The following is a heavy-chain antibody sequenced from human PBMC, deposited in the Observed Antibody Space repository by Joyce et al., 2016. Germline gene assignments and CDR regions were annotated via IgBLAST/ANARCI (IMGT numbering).Heavy chain of an antibody. CDR2: ISYDGINK. J-gene: IGHJ5*02. Sequence: QVQLVESGGGMVQPGRSLRLSCAVSGFTFSTSPIHWVRQAPGKGLEGVAGISYDGINKYYADSVKCRFTISRDNSKNTLYLQTNSLRVEDTAMYYCARDNTAAGTNWFDPWGQGTLVTVSS. D-gene: IGHD6-13*01. V-gene: IGHV3-30-3*01. CDR1: GFTFSTSP. CDR3: ARDNTAAGTNWFDP.